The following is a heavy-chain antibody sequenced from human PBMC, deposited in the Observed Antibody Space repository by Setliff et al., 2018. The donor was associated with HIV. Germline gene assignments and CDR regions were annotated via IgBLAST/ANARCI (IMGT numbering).Heavy chain of an antibody. J-gene: IGHJ4*02. CDR2: INHSGST. V-gene: IGHV4-34*01. Sequence: SEPLSLTCAVYGGSLSGYHWSWIRQSPEKGLEWIGEINHSGSTNYNPSLKSRVTMSVDTSKNQFSLKLSSVTAADTAVYYCARGGGYDRSGYYPFDYWGQGTPVTVSS. CDR1: GGSLSGYH. D-gene: IGHD3-22*01. CDR3: ARGGGYDRSGYYPFDY.